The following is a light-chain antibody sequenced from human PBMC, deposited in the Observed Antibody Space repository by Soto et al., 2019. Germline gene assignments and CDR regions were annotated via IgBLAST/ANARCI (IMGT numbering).Light chain of an antibody. CDR3: QQSYNTPPWT. CDR1: QNIATY. J-gene: IGKJ1*01. V-gene: IGKV1-39*01. CDR2: TAS. Sequence: DIQMTQSPSSLSASVGDRVTITCRASQNIATYLNWYQQKPGKAPKLLIYTASSLQSGVPSRFSGSGSGTDFTLTIGSLQPEDFATYYCQQSYNTPPWTFGQATKVEIK.